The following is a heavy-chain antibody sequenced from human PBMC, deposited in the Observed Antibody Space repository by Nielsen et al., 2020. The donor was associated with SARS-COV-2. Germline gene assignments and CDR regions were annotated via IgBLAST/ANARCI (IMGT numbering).Heavy chain of an antibody. CDR2: ISYDGSNK. D-gene: IGHD6-19*01. V-gene: IGHV3-30*18. J-gene: IGHJ4*02. CDR1: GFTFSSYG. Sequence: GGSLRLSCAASGFTFSSYGMHWVRQAPGKGLEWVAVISYDGSNKYYADSVKGRFTISRDNSKNTLYLQMNSLRAEDTAVYYCAKLYSSGWYSDYWGQGTLVTVSS. CDR3: AKLYSSGWYSDY.